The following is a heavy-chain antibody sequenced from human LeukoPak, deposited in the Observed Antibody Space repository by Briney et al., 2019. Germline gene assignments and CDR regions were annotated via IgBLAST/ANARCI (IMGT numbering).Heavy chain of an antibody. CDR2: IDHSGST. CDR3: ARHSDSSGWFDPFDY. V-gene: IGHV4-59*08. J-gene: IGHJ4*02. Sequence: SETLSLTCTVSGGSISNYYWSWIRQPPGEGLEWIGYIDHSGSTKFNPSLESRVTLSVDTSKNQFSLKLSSVTAADTAVYYCARHSDSSGWFDPFDYWGQGTLVTVSS. D-gene: IGHD6-19*01. CDR1: GGSISNYY.